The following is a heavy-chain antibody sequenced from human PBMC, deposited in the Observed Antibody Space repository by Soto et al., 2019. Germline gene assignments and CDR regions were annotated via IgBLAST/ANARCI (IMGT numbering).Heavy chain of an antibody. Sequence: QVQLVESGGGVVQPGRSLRLSCAASGFTFSSYGMHWVRQAPGKGLEWVAVIWYDGSNKYYADSVKGRFTISRDNSKNSLYLQMNSLRAEDTAVYYCARAPAAMRRLNYYYYYMDVWGKGTTVTVSS. CDR3: ARAPAAMRRLNYYYYYMDV. V-gene: IGHV3-33*01. D-gene: IGHD2-2*01. CDR2: IWYDGSNK. J-gene: IGHJ6*03. CDR1: GFTFSSYG.